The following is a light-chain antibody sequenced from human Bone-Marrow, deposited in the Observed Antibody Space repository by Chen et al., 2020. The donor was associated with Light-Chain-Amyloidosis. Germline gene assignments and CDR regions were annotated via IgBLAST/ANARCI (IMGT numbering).Light chain of an antibody. CDR1: RSVLYSSNNKNY. V-gene: IGKV4-1*01. J-gene: IGKJ2*01. Sequence: DIVMTQSPDSLAVSLGERATINCKSSRSVLYSSNNKNYLAWYQQKPGQPPKLLICWASTRESGVPDRFRVSGSGTDFTLAICSMQAEEVAVYYCRLYYSPPYTFGQGSKLEIK. CDR3: RLYYSPPYT. CDR2: WAS.